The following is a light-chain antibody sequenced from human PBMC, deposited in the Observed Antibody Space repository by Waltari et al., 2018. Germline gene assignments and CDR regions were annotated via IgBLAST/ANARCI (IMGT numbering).Light chain of an antibody. CDR1: RLISYY. Sequence: SSELTQDPAVSVALGQTVRITCQGDRLISYYASWYQQKPGQAPVLVIYGKNNRPSGIPERFSGSSSGNTASLTITGARAEDEADYYCNSRDSSGNHLLFGGGTKLTVL. J-gene: IGLJ2*01. CDR3: NSRDSSGNHLL. V-gene: IGLV3-19*01. CDR2: GKN.